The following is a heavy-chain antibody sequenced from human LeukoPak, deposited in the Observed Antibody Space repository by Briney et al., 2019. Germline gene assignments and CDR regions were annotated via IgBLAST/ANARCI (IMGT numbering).Heavy chain of an antibody. J-gene: IGHJ3*02. D-gene: IGHD2-8*01. CDR1: GGSFSGYY. CDR3: AADSHGYCTNGVCNVDAFDI. CDR2: IKHSGST. Sequence: SETLSLTCAVYGGSFSGYYWSWIRQPPGKGLEWIGEIKHSGSTNYNPSLKSRVTISVDTSKKQFSLKLSSVTAADTAVYYCAADSHGYCTNGVCNVDAFDIWGQGTMVTVSS. V-gene: IGHV4-34*01.